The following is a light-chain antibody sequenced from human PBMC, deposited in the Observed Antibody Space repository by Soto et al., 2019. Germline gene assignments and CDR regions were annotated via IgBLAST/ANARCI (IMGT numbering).Light chain of an antibody. CDR1: SSDVGYYNY. J-gene: IGLJ1*01. CDR2: DVS. CDR3: CSYAGRPRYV. Sequence: QSALTQPRSVSGSPGQSVTISCTGTSSDVGYYNYVSWYQQHPGKAPKVMIYDVSERPSGVSDRFSGSKSGNTASLTISGLQAEEEAYYYCCSYAGRPRYVFGTGTKLTVL. V-gene: IGLV2-11*01.